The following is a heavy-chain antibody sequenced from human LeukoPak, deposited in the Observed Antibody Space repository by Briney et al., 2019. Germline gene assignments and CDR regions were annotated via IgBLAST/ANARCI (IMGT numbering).Heavy chain of an antibody. J-gene: IGHJ5*02. V-gene: IGHV3-21*04. CDR2: ISSSSSYI. D-gene: IGHD6-13*01. CDR1: GFTFSSYS. Sequence: PGGSLRLSCAASGFTFSSYSMNWVRQAPGKGLEWVSSISSSSSYIYYADSVKGRFTISRDNSKNTLYLQMNSLRAEDTAVYYCAKSGAAATGNWFDPWGQGTLVTVSS. CDR3: AKSGAAATGNWFDP.